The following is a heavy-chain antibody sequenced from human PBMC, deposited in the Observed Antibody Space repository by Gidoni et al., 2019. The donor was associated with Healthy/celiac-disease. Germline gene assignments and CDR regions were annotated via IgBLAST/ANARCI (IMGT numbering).Heavy chain of an antibody. CDR3: ARGPIVVPLGEMDY. J-gene: IGHJ4*02. V-gene: IGHV1-2*02. D-gene: IGHD2-2*01. Sequence: QVQLVQSGAEVKTPGASVKVSCKASGSSFTGYYMHWVRQAAGQGLEWMGWINPNSGGTNYAQKFQGRVTMTRDTSISTAYMELSRLRSDDTAVYYCARGPIVVPLGEMDYWGQGTLVTVSS. CDR2: INPNSGGT. CDR1: GSSFTGYY.